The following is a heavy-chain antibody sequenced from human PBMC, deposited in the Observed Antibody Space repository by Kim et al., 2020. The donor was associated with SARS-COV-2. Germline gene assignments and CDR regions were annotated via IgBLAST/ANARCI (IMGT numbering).Heavy chain of an antibody. CDR3: ASTPFGEYQPAADYYYMDV. D-gene: IGHD2-2*01. J-gene: IGHJ6*03. V-gene: IGHV3-11*06. Sequence: RFTISRDNAKNSLYLQMNSLRAEDTAVYYCASTPFGEYQPAADYYYMDVWGKGTTVTVSS.